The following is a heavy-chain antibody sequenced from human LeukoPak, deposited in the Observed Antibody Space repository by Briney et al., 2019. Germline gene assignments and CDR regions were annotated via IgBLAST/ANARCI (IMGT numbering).Heavy chain of an antibody. D-gene: IGHD3-10*01. J-gene: IGHJ4*02. CDR3: ARVGFGESLDY. Sequence: PSETLSLTCTVSGYSISSGYYWGWIRQPPGEGLEWIGSIYHSGSTYYNPSLKSRVTISVDTSKNQFSLKLSSVTAADTAVYYCARVGFGESLDYWGQGTLVTVSS. CDR1: GYSISSGYY. V-gene: IGHV4-38-2*02. CDR2: IYHSGST.